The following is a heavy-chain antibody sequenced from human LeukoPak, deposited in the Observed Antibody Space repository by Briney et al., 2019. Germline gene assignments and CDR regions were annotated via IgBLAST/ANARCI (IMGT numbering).Heavy chain of an antibody. CDR1: GGSFSGYS. Sequence: PSETLSLTCAVYGGSFSGYSWSWIRQPPGKGLEWIGYIYHSGSTYYNPSLKSRVTISVDRSKNQFSLKLSSVTAADTAVYYCASSSHRNDAFDIWGQGTMVTVSS. D-gene: IGHD2-2*01. CDR3: ASSSHRNDAFDI. CDR2: IYHSGST. V-gene: IGHV4-30-2*01. J-gene: IGHJ3*02.